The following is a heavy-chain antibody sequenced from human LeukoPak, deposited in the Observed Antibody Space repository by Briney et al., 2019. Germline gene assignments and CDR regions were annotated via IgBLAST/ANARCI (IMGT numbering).Heavy chain of an antibody. CDR1: GGSISRYY. J-gene: IGHJ2*01. V-gene: IGHV4-59*01. Sequence: SETLSLTCTVSGGSISRYYWSWIPQPPGKGLEWIGYIYYSGSTNYNPSLKSRVTISVDTSKNQISLKLSSVTAADTAVYYCARDLSFDFWGRGTLVTVSS. CDR3: ARDLSFDF. CDR2: IYYSGST.